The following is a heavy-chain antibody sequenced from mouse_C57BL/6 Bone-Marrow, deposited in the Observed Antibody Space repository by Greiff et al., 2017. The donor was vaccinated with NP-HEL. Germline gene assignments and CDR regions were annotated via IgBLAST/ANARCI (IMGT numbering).Heavy chain of an antibody. V-gene: IGHV1-82*01. CDR1: GYAFSSSW. CDR3: ARKALSCFDV. J-gene: IGHJ1*03. CDR2: IYPGDGDT. Sequence: QVQLQQSGPELVKPGASVKISCKASGYAFSSSWMNWVKQRPGKGLEWIGRIYPGDGDTNYNGKFKGKATLTADKSSSTSYMQLSSLTSEDSAVYFCARKALSCFDVWGTGTTVTVSS.